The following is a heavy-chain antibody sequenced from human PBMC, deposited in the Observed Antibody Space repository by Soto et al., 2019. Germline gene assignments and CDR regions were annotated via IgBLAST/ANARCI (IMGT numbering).Heavy chain of an antibody. J-gene: IGHJ4*02. CDR3: AREMEYPLYYFDY. CDR2: ISSSGSTI. V-gene: IGHV3-48*03. CDR1: GFTFSSYE. Sequence: GSLRLSCAASGFTFSSYEMNWVRQAPGKGLEWVSYISSSGSTIYYADSVKGRFTISRDNAKNSLYLQMNSLRAEDTAVYYCAREMEYPLYYFDYWGQGTLVTVSS. D-gene: IGHD1-1*01.